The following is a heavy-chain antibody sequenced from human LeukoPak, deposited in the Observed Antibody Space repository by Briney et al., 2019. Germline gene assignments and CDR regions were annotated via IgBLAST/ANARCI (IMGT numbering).Heavy chain of an antibody. J-gene: IGHJ5*02. CDR2: ISGSGGST. V-gene: IGHV3-23*01. CDR1: GFTFSNYA. Sequence: GGSLRLSCAASGFTFSNYAMSWVRQAPGKGLEWVSAISGSGGSTYYADSVKGRFTISRDNSKNTLYLQMNSLRAEDTAVYYCAKDGGKSPHNWFDPWGQGTLVTVSS. CDR3: AKDGGKSPHNWFDP. D-gene: IGHD3-16*01.